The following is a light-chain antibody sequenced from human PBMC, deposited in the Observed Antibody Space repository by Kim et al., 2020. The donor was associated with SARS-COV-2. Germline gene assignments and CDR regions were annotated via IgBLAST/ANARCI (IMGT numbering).Light chain of an antibody. Sequence: GQSITISCTGTSSDVGTDNYVSWYQQHPGKAPKLMIYDVTKRHSGVSNRFSGSKSGNTASLTISGLQAEDEADYYCSSYTRSSTLVFGGWTKLTVL. J-gene: IGLJ2*01. V-gene: IGLV2-14*04. CDR2: DVT. CDR1: SSDVGTDNY. CDR3: SSYTRSSTLV.